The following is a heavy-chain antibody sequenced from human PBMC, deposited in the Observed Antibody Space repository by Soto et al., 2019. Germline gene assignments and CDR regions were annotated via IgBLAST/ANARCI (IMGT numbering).Heavy chain of an antibody. V-gene: IGHV3-21*06. CDR3: ARVQLVRTSSCYCGMDV. J-gene: IGHJ6*02. CDR1: GFTFSNYR. CDR2: ISGSGKDT. Sequence: VGSLRLSCATSGFTFSNYRMNWVREAPGKGLEWVASISGSGKDTFYRDSVKGRFTISRDNAESSLVLQMNSLTVDDTAVYHCARVQLVRTSSCYCGMDVWGQGTPVTVYS. D-gene: IGHD1-1*01.